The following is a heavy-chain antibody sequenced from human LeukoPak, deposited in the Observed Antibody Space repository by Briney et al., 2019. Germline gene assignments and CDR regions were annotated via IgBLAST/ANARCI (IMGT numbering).Heavy chain of an antibody. CDR3: AKGIYDILTGYALAYYYGMDV. CDR2: ISGSGGIT. J-gene: IGHJ6*02. Sequence: GGSLRLSCAASVFTFSSYAMSWVRQAPGKGLEWVSAISGSGGITYYADSVKGRFTISRDNPKNTLYLQMNSLRAEDTAVYYCAKGIYDILTGYALAYYYGMDVWGQGTTVTVSS. D-gene: IGHD3-9*01. V-gene: IGHV3-23*01. CDR1: VFTFSSYA.